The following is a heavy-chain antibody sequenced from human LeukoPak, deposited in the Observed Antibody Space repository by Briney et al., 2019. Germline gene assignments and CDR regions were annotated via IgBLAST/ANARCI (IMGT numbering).Heavy chain of an antibody. CDR3: ARGPYLWFGELLY. Sequence: MTSETLSLTCAVSGYSISSGYYWGWIRQPPGQGLERIGSIYHSGSTYYNPSLKSRVTISVDTSKNQFSLKLSSVTAADTAVYYCARGPYLWFGELLYWGQGTLVTVSS. J-gene: IGHJ4*02. CDR1: GYSISSGYY. V-gene: IGHV4-38-2*01. D-gene: IGHD3-10*01. CDR2: IYHSGST.